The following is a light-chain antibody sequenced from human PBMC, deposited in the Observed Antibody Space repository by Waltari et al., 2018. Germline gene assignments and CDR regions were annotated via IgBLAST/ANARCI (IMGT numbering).Light chain of an antibody. CDR3: STYSPSGTPYV. V-gene: IGLV2-14*03. CDR2: DVS. Sequence: QSALTQPASVSGSPGQSIPISCTGTSGDIGRHNFFSWYQQHPGKAPRLMIFDVSNRPSGVSDRFSGSKSGNAASLTISGLQAEDEADYYCSTYSPSGTPYVFGTGTEVTVL. J-gene: IGLJ1*01. CDR1: SGDIGRHNF.